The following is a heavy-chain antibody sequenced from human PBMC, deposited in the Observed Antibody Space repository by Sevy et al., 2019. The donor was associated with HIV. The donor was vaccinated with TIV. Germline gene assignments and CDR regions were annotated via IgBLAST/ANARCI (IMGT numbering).Heavy chain of an antibody. V-gene: IGHV3-64D*06. CDR3: AKRKYYGSGSFDY. D-gene: IGHD3-10*01. CDR2: ISSNGGST. J-gene: IGHJ4*02. CDR1: GFTFSSYA. Sequence: GGSLRLSCSASGFTFSSYAMHWVRQAPGKGLEYVSAISSNGGSTYYADSVKGRFTISRDNSKNTLYLQMSSLRAEDTAVYYCAKRKYYGSGSFDYWGQGTLVTVSS.